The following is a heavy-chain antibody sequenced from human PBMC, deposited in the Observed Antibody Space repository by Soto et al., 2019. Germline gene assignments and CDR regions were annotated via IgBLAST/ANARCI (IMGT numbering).Heavy chain of an antibody. CDR2: IYHSGST. V-gene: IGHV4-30-2*01. CDR3: ARRYGSCFDY. CDR1: GGSISSGGYS. Sequence: PSETLSLTCAVSGGSISSGGYSWSWIRQPPGKGLEWIGYIYHSGSTYYNPSLKSRVTISVDTSKNQFSLKLSSVTAADTALYYCARRYGSCFDYWGQGTLVTVSS. J-gene: IGHJ4*02. D-gene: IGHD5-18*01.